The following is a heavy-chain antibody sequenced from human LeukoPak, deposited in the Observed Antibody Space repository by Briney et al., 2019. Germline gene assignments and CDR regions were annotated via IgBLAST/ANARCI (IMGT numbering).Heavy chain of an antibody. CDR1: GFTFSSHS. CDR3: AKDMCSSTSCYGYFDY. Sequence: GGSLRLSCAASGFTFSSHSMNWVRQAPGKGLEWVSSISSSSSYIYYADSVKGRFTISRDNAKNSLYLQMNSLRAEDTALYYCAKDMCSSTSCYGYFDYWGQGTLVTVSS. CDR2: ISSSSSYI. J-gene: IGHJ4*02. V-gene: IGHV3-21*04. D-gene: IGHD2-2*01.